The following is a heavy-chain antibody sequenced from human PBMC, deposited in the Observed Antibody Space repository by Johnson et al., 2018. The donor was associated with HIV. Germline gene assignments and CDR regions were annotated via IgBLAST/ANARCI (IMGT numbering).Heavy chain of an antibody. J-gene: IGHJ3*02. V-gene: IGHV3-11*04. CDR2: ISSSGGTI. CDR1: GFTFSYYY. D-gene: IGHD1-1*01. Sequence: QVQLVESGGGLVKPGGSLRLSCAASGFTFSYYYMTWIRQAPGKGLEWVSYISSSGGTIYYADSVKGRFTISRNNAKNSLYLQMNNLRAEDTAVYFCATVCRNGGRHAFDIWCQGTMVTVSS. CDR3: ATVCRNGGRHAFDI.